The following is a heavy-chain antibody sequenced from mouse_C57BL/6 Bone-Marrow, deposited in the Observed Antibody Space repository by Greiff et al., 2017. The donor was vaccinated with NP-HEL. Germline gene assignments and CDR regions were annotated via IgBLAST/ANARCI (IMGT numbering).Heavy chain of an antibody. CDR3: ARPYDYSFDY. D-gene: IGHD2-4*01. J-gene: IGHJ2*01. CDR2: INPNNGGT. Sequence: EVQLQQSGPELVKPGASVKISCKASGYTFTDYYMNWVKQSHGKSLEWIGDINPNNGGTSYNQKFKGKATLTVDKSSRTAYMELRSLTSEDSAVYYCARPYDYSFDYWGQGTTLTVSS. CDR1: GYTFTDYY. V-gene: IGHV1-26*01.